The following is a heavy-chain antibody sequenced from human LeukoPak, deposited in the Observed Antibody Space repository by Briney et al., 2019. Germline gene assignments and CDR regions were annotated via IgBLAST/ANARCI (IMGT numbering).Heavy chain of an antibody. CDR2: ICIISSYI. J-gene: IGHJ6*02. D-gene: IGHD2-2*01. CDR3: ARAHLGLYCSSTRCSAYDYYGMDV. V-gene: IGHV3-21*01. Sequence: AGSLRLSCAASGFTFSSYSMNWGCHGTPKGLGRVSSICIISSYIYYADSVKVRFTISRDNAKNSLYLQMNSLRAEDTAGYYWARAHLGLYCSSTRCSAYDYYGMDVWGQGTTVTVSS. CDR1: GFTFSSYS.